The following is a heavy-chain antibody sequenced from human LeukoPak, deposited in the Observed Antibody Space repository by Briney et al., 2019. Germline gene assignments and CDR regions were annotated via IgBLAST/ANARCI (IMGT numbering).Heavy chain of an antibody. Sequence: SETLSLTCAVSGDTISSGYYWAWIRQPPGEGPVWIGSIDHAGVPYYNPSFKSRVTISVDTSQNQFSLRVHSVTAADTAVYYCARDWRGLVLVPAAWYFDLWGRGARVTVSS. CDR1: GDTISSGYY. CDR2: IDHAGVP. V-gene: IGHV4-38-2*02. CDR3: ARDWRGLVLVPAAWYFDL. J-gene: IGHJ2*01. D-gene: IGHD2-2*01.